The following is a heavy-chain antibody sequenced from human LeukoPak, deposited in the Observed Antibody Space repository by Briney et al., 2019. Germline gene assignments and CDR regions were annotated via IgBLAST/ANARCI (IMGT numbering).Heavy chain of an antibody. CDR3: ARDSCSGGSCSTLGY. CDR2: ISGSGGST. Sequence: GGSLRLSCAASGFTFSSYAMSWVRQAPGKGLEWVSAISGSGGSTYYADSVKGRFTISRDNSKNTLYLQMNSLRAEDTAVYYCARDSCSGGSCSTLGYWGQGTLVTVSS. CDR1: GFTFSSYA. D-gene: IGHD2-15*01. V-gene: IGHV3-23*01. J-gene: IGHJ4*02.